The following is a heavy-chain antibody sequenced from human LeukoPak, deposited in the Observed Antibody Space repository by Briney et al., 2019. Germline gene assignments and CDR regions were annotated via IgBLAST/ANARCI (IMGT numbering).Heavy chain of an antibody. D-gene: IGHD2-2*01. CDR3: ARVTCSSTSCPNDAFDI. J-gene: IGHJ3*02. Sequence: ASVKVSCKASGYAFTSYGISWVRQAPGQGLEWMGWISAFNGNTNLAQELQGRVTMTTDTSTYTAYMELRSLRSDDTAVYYCARVTCSSTSCPNDAFDIWGQGTMVTVSS. CDR2: ISAFNGNT. V-gene: IGHV1-18*01. CDR1: GYAFTSYG.